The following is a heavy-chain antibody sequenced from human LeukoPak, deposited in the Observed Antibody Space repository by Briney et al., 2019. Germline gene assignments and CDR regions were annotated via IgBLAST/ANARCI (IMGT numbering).Heavy chain of an antibody. CDR3: ARELYCSSTSCWGLDY. CDR1: GYTFTGHH. CDR2: INPNSGGT. D-gene: IGHD2-2*01. Sequence: GASVKVSCKASGYTFTGHHMHWVRQAPGQGLEWMGWINPNSGGTNYAQKFQGRVTMTRDTSISTAYMELSRLRSDDTAVYYCARELYCSSTSCWGLDYWGQGTLVTVSS. J-gene: IGHJ4*02. V-gene: IGHV1-2*02.